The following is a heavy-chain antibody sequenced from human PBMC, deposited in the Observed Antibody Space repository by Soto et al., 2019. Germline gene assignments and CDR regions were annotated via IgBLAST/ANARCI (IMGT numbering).Heavy chain of an antibody. Sequence: LRLSCAASGFTFSSYAMSWVRQAPGKGLEWVSAISGSGGSTYYADSVKGRFTISRDNSKNTLYLQINSLRAEDTAVYYCAKVVDAAAGTAIDAFDIWGQGTMVTVSS. V-gene: IGHV3-23*01. D-gene: IGHD6-13*01. J-gene: IGHJ3*02. CDR3: AKVVDAAAGTAIDAFDI. CDR1: GFTFSSYA. CDR2: ISGSGGST.